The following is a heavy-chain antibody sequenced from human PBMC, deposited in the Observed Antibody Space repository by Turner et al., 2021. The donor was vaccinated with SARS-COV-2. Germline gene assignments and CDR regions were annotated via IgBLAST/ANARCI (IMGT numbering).Heavy chain of an antibody. J-gene: IGHJ4*02. CDR1: GYTFSAYN. CDR2: SNPKSGDT. Sequence: QVQMVQSGTEVKKPGASVKVSCETSGYTFSAYNIHWVRQAPGQGREWMAWSNPKSGDTEFAQKFQGRVTVTRDMSISTAYMGLNNLRSDDTAVYYCARVGGSGWYGSWGQGTLVTVSS. CDR3: ARVGGSGWYGS. V-gene: IGHV1-2*02. D-gene: IGHD6-19*01.